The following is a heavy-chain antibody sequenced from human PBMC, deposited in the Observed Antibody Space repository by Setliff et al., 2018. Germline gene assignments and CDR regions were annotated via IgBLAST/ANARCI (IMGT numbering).Heavy chain of an antibody. V-gene: IGHV1-18*01. Sequence: GASVKVSCKASGYTFSDYGVSWVRQAPGQGLEWMGWISGYNGNTHYAPHLQGRVTLTTDASTSTASMEMRSLTSDDTAIYYCRRLVRYCTNVACHRASGADFWGQGTLVTVSS. J-gene: IGHJ4*02. D-gene: IGHD2-8*01. CDR2: ISGYNGNT. CDR1: GYTFSDYG. CDR3: RRLVRYCTNVACHRASGADF.